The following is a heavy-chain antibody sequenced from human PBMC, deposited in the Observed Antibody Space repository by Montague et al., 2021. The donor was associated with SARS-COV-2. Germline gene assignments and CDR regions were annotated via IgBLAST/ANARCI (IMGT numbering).Heavy chain of an antibody. V-gene: IGHV4-39*07. CDR1: GGSISSSSYY. Sequence: SETLSLTCTVSGGSISSSSYYWGWIRQPPGKGLEWIGSIYYSGSTYYNPSLKSRVTISVDTSKNQFSLKLSSVTAADTAVYYCAISDLAVIVLVVYATRGGYFDLWGRGTLVTVSS. CDR2: IYYSGST. D-gene: IGHD2-8*02. CDR3: AISDLAVIVLVVYATRGGYFDL. J-gene: IGHJ2*01.